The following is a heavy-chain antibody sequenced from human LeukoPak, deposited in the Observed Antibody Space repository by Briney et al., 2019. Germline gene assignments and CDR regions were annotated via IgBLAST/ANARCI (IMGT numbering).Heavy chain of an antibody. J-gene: IGHJ4*02. CDR1: GFTFSSYW. Sequence: QAGGSLRLSCAASGFTFSSYWMSWVRQAPGKGLEWVANIKQDGSGKYYVDSVKGRFTISRDNAKNSLYLQMNSLRAEDTAVYYCARESPDIVLMVYALYYFDYWGQGTLVTVSS. CDR2: IKQDGSGK. CDR3: ARESPDIVLMVYALYYFDY. D-gene: IGHD2-8*01. V-gene: IGHV3-7*01.